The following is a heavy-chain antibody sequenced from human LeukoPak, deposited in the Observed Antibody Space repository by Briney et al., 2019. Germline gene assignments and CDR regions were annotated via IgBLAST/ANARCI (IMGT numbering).Heavy chain of an antibody. CDR1: GFTFSSYG. J-gene: IGHJ6*02. Sequence: GGSLRLSCAASGFTFSSYGMHWVRQAPGKGLEWVAVISYDGSNKYYADSVKGRFTISGDNSKNTLYLQMNSLRAEDTAVYYCAKDDSMVRVGGMDVWGQGTTVTVSS. V-gene: IGHV3-30*18. CDR3: AKDDSMVRVGGMDV. CDR2: ISYDGSNK. D-gene: IGHD3-10*01.